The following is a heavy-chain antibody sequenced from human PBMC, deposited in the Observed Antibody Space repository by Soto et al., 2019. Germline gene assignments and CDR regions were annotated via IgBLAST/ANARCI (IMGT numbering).Heavy chain of an antibody. J-gene: IGHJ6*02. CDR2: IYSNGGT. D-gene: IGHD1-26*01. Sequence: QVQLQASGPGLVKPSDTLSLTCTVSGDSIGTYNWGWIRQPPGKRLEWIGYIYSNGGTSYNPALKSRVTISADTSTKQFSLRLSSVTAADMAVYYCVRQGIGALHGLVDVWGQGTTVTVSS. CDR3: VRQGIGALHGLVDV. V-gene: IGHV4-59*08. CDR1: GDSIGTYN.